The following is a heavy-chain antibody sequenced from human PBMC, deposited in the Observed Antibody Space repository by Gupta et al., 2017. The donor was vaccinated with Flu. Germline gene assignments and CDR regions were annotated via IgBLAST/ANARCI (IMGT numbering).Heavy chain of an antibody. CDR2: VNDFGST. CDR3: ARRGPGSHPLSV. J-gene: IGHJ4*02. Sequence: QVELQQGGAGPLKPSETLTLSCTVQGGSLSGFWWTWIRQAPGQGLEWIGEVNDFGSTNDNPSLKSRLTISVDKSKNQISLNLRSVTAADTAVYYCARRGPGSHPLSVWGQGTLVTVSS. D-gene: IGHD1-26*01. V-gene: IGHV4-34*02. CDR1: GGSLSGFW.